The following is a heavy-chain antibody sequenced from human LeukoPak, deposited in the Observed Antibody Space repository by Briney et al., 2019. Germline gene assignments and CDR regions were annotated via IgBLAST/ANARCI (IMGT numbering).Heavy chain of an antibody. Sequence: ASVKVSCKASGYTFNAYYIHWVRRVPGQGLEWMGWIIPNTGGTNYAQNFRARVTMTRDTSISAAYMEVSSLRSDDTAVYFCARDRGRGYDYNSGDFDYWGQGTLVTVSS. J-gene: IGHJ4*02. D-gene: IGHD3-22*01. CDR1: GYTFNAYY. CDR3: ARDRGRGYDYNSGDFDY. V-gene: IGHV1-2*02. CDR2: IIPNTGGT.